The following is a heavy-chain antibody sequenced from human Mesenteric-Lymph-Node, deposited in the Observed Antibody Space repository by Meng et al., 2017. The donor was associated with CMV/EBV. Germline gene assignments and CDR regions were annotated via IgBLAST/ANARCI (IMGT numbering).Heavy chain of an antibody. CDR2: IKNKVGGGTP. CDR1: EVTFTNSW. D-gene: IGHD3-16*01. Sequence: ETLSLTCVAPEVTFTNSWMTWVRQAPGKGLEWVGRIKNKVGGGTPDYAAPVKGRFTISKDDSKNTLYLQMNTLTTEDIALYYCTTDGGFYWGQGTLVTVSS. J-gene: IGHJ4*02. V-gene: IGHV3-15*01. CDR3: TTDGGFY.